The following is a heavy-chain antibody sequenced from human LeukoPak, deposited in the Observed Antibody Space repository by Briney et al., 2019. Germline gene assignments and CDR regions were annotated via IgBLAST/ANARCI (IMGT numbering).Heavy chain of an antibody. CDR2: IYHSGST. CDR3: ARTYDSSGYYPNWFDP. D-gene: IGHD3-22*01. V-gene: IGHV4-30-2*01. Sequence: PSETLSLTCAVSGGSIGSGGYSWSWIRQPPGKGLEWIGYIYHSGSTYYNPSLKSRVTISVDRSKNQFSLKLSSVTAADTAVYYCARTYDSSGYYPNWFDPWGQGTLVTVSS. CDR1: GGSIGSGGYS. J-gene: IGHJ5*02.